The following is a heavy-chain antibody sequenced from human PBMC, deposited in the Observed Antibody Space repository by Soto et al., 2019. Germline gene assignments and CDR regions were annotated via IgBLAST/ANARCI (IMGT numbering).Heavy chain of an antibody. CDR2: VYYSGST. Sequence: ESGPTLVNPTQTLTLTCTFSGFSLSTSGVGVGWIRQPPGKGLEWIGYVYYSGSTNYNPSLKSRATISLDTYKNQFSLKMTSMTSADTAFYYCARGVFRFLQWFDPWGQGTLVTVSS. CDR3: ARGVFRFLQWFDP. D-gene: IGHD3-3*01. CDR1: GFSLSTSGVG. J-gene: IGHJ5*02. V-gene: IGHV4-61*08.